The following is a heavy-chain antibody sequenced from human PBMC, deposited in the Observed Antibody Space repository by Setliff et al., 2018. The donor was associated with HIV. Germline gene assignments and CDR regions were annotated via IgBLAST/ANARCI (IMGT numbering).Heavy chain of an antibody. D-gene: IGHD6-19*01. J-gene: IGHJ4*02. CDR3: ATGSSSGWYYFDD. V-gene: IGHV4-39*07. CDR2: MYYSGST. Sequence: TSETLSLTCTVSGGSISSYYWGWVRQPPGKGLEWIGSMYYSGSTYYTPSLKSRITKSLDTSKNQFSLRMRSVTAADTAVYYCATGSSSGWYYFDDWGQGTLVTVSS. CDR1: GGSISSYY.